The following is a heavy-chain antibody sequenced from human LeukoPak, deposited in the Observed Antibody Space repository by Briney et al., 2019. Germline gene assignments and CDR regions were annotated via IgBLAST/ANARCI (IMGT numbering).Heavy chain of an antibody. D-gene: IGHD5-18*01. J-gene: IGHJ4*02. V-gene: IGHV1-69*01. CDR2: IIPIFGTA. CDR1: EGTFSSYA. Sequence: SVKVSCKASEGTFSSYAISWVRQAPGQGLEWMGGIIPIFGTANYAQKFQGRVTITADESTSTAYMELSSLRSEDTAVYYCARDRPNPRTWIQLELDYWGQGTLVTVSS. CDR3: ARDRPNPRTWIQLELDY.